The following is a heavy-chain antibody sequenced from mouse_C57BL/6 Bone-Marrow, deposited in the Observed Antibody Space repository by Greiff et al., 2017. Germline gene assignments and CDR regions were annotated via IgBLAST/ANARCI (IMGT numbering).Heavy chain of an antibody. CDR3: TVIPGAY. J-gene: IGHJ3*01. Sequence: EVQLQQSGAELVRPGASVKLSCTASGFNLKDDYMHWVKQRPEQGLEWIGWIDPENGDTEYASKFQGKATITADTSSNTAYLQLSSLTSEDTAVYYGTVIPGAYWGQGTLVTVSA. CDR2: IDPENGDT. D-gene: IGHD2-1*01. CDR1: GFNLKDDY. V-gene: IGHV14-4*01.